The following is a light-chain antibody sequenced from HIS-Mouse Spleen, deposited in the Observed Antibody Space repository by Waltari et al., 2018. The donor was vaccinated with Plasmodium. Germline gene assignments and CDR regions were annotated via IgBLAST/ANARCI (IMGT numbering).Light chain of an antibody. CDR1: QDISNY. Sequence: DIQMTQSPSSLSASVGDRVTITCPASQDISNYLNWYQQKPGKAHKLLTYDASNLETGVPSRFSGSGSGTDFTFTISSLQPEDIATYYCQQYDNLPLTFGGGTKVEIK. J-gene: IGKJ4*01. CDR3: QQYDNLPLT. V-gene: IGKV1-33*01. CDR2: DAS.